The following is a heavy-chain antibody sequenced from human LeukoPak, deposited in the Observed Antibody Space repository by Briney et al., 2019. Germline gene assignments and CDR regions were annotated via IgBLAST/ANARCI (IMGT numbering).Heavy chain of an antibody. V-gene: IGHV3-7*01. CDR1: GLTFSSYW. D-gene: IGHD1-1*01. J-gene: IGHJ4*02. CDR3: ARGTGVGGHKTGYYFDY. Sequence: GGSLRLSCAASGLTFSSYWMSWVRQAPGKGLEWVANIKQDGSEKYYVDSVKGRFTISRDNAKNSLYLQMNSLRAEDTAVYYCARGTGVGGHKTGYYFDYWGQGTLVTVSS. CDR2: IKQDGSEK.